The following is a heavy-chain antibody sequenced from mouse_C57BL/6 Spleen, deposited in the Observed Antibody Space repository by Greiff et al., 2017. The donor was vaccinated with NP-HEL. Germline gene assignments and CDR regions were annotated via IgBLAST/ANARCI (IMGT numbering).Heavy chain of an antibody. J-gene: IGHJ3*01. CDR1: GYTFTDYE. V-gene: IGHV1-15*01. D-gene: IGHD2-2*01. CDR3: TRVRQSTMVTPWFAY. CDR2: IDPETGGT. Sequence: QVQLKESGAELVRPGASVTLSCKASGYTFTDYEMHWVKQTPVHGLEWIGAIDPETGGTAYNQKFKGKAILTADKSSSTAYMELRSLTSEDSAVYYCTRVRQSTMVTPWFAYWGQGTLVTVSA.